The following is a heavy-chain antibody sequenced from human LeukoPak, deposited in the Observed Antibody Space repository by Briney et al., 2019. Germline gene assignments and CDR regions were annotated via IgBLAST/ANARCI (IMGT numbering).Heavy chain of an antibody. J-gene: IGHJ4*02. CDR1: GGTFSSYA. D-gene: IGHD3-22*01. CDR2: ISAYNGNT. Sequence: VASVKVSCKASGGTFSSYAISWVRQAPGQGLEWMGWISAYNGNTNYAQKLQGRVTMTTDTSTSTAYMELRSLRSDDTAVYYCARDADYYDSSGYYFHWGQGTLVTVSS. CDR3: ARDADYYDSSGYYFH. V-gene: IGHV1-18*01.